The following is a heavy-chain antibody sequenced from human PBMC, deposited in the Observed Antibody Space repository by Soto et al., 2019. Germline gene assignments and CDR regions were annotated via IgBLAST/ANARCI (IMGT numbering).Heavy chain of an antibody. D-gene: IGHD6-13*01. CDR1: GGSISSGGYS. Sequence: SETLSLTCAVSGGSISSGGYSWSWIRQPPGKGLEWIGYIYHSGSTYYNPSLKSRVTISVDRSKNQFSLKLSSVTAADTAVYYCARYRREAVAGYTLDNWGQGTLVTVSS. CDR3: ARYRREAVAGYTLDN. CDR2: IYHSGST. V-gene: IGHV4-30-2*01. J-gene: IGHJ4*02.